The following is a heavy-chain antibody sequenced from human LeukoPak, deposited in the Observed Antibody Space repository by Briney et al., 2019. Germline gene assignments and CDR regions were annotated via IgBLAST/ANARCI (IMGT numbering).Heavy chain of an antibody. CDR3: ARLTADGRLYFVD. CDR1: GFTVNSNY. Sequence: PGGSLRLSCAASGFTVNSNYLSWVRQAPGKGLEWVSTLYNTGNTYYANSVKGRFSISRDNSMNTLFLQMNSLRAEDTAVYYCARLTADGRLYFVDWGPGTLVTVSS. V-gene: IGHV3-53*01. D-gene: IGHD6-13*01. J-gene: IGHJ4*02. CDR2: LYNTGNT.